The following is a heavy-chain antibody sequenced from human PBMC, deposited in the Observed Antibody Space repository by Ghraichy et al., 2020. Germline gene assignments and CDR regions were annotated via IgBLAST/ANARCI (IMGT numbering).Heavy chain of an antibody. CDR2: IIPILGIA. Sequence: SVKVSCKASGGTFSSYAISWVRQAPGQGLEWMGRIIPILGIANYAQKFQGRVTITADKSTSTAYMELSSLRSEDTAVYYCARDAFSTKYGGKFVDAFDIWGQGTMVTVSS. D-gene: IGHD4-23*01. CDR1: GGTFSSYA. V-gene: IGHV1-69*04. J-gene: IGHJ3*02. CDR3: ARDAFSTKYGGKFVDAFDI.